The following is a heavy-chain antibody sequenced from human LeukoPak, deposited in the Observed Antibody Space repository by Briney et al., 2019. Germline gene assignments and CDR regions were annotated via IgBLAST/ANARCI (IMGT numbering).Heavy chain of an antibody. D-gene: IGHD3-22*01. CDR3: ARDGSTYYYDSRSFDI. V-gene: IGHV3-7*01. Sequence: GGSLRLSCAASGFTFSSYWMSWVRQAPGKGLEWVANIKQDGSEKYYVDSVKGRFTISRDNAKNSLYLQMNSLRAEDTAVYYCARDGSTYYYDSRSFDIWGQGTMVTVSS. CDR1: GFTFSSYW. J-gene: IGHJ3*02. CDR2: IKQDGSEK.